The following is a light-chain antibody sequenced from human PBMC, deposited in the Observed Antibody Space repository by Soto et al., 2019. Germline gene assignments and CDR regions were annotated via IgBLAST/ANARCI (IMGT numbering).Light chain of an antibody. CDR2: GAS. J-gene: IGKJ5*01. CDR1: QSVSSSY. CDR3: QHYGISPVT. Sequence: EIVSTQSPGTLSFSPGERATLSCRGSQSVSSSYLAWYQQKPGQAPRLLIYGASTRATSFPARFSGSGSATDFTLTISRLEPEDFALYYCQHYGISPVTFGQGTRLEIK. V-gene: IGKV3-20*01.